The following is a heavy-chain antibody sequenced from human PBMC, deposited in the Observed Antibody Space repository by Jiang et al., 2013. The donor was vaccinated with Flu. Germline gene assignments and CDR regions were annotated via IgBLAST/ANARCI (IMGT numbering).Heavy chain of an antibody. CDR1: DHSINSGYY. CDR3: ARGLMGSSSSDPHNYFDP. J-gene: IGHJ5*02. V-gene: IGHV4-38-2*02. D-gene: IGHD6-6*01. Sequence: LKPSETLSLTCTVSDHSINSGYYWGWIRQPPGKGLEWIGSIYQTGKTYYNPSLRSRVTMSVDASKEPVLPETDLCDRRRHGRVFCARGLMGSSSSDPHNYFDPWGQGTLVTVSS. CDR2: IYQTGKT.